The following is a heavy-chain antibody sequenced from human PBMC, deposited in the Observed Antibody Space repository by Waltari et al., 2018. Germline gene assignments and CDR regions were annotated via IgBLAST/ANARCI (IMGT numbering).Heavy chain of an antibody. CDR3: AREGGSPYYYGMDV. D-gene: IGHD3-16*01. J-gene: IGHJ6*02. CDR1: GFTFSSYA. V-gene: IGHV3-30-3*01. CDR2: ISYDGSNK. Sequence: QVQLVESGGGVVQPGRSLRLSCAASGFTFSSYAMHWVRQAPGKGLEWVAVISYDGSNKYYADSVKGRFTISRDNSKNTLYLQMNSLRAEDTAVYYCAREGGSPYYYGMDVWGQGTTVIVSS.